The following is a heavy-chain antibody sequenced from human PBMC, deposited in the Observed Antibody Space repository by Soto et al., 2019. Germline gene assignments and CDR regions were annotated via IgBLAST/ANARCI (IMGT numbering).Heavy chain of an antibody. CDR1: GYTFTKYW. J-gene: IGHJ4*02. Sequence: GESLKISCQASGYTFTKYWLGWVRQMPGKGLEWMGLIYPDDSDTRYSPSFQGHVTISADKSISTAYLQWSSLKASDSATYYCARRDMLTGYAYFDYWGQGTQVTVSS. V-gene: IGHV5-51*01. CDR2: IYPDDSDT. D-gene: IGHD3-9*01. CDR3: ARRDMLTGYAYFDY.